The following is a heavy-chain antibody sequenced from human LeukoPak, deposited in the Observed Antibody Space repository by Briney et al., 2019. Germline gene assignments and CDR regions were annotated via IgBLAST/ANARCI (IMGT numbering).Heavy chain of an antibody. V-gene: IGHV6-1*01. D-gene: IGHD1-1*01. Sequence: SQTLSLTCAISGDSVSSNSAAWNWVRQSPSRGLEWVGRTYYRSKWYNDYALSVRGRITINPDTSKNQFSLQLNSMTPEDTAVYYCTRGWNSFDYWGQGTLVTVSS. J-gene: IGHJ4*02. CDR1: GDSVSSNSAA. CDR2: TYYRSKWYN. CDR3: TRGWNSFDY.